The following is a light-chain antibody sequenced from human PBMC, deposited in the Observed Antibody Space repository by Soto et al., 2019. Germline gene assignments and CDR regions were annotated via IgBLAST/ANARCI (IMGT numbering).Light chain of an antibody. CDR3: LQRGGWPWT. CDR2: DAS. V-gene: IGKV3-11*01. J-gene: IGKJ1*01. CDR1: QSVSSY. Sequence: EIVLTQSPATLSLSPGERATLSCRASQSVSSYLAWYQQKPGQAPRLLIYDASNRATDIPSRFICSGSGTDFTHTCRSLGREEFAVYSCLQRGGWPWTFGQGTKVEIE.